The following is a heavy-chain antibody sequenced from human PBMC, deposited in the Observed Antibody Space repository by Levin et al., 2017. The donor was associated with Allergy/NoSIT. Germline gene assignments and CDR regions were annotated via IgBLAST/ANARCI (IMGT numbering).Heavy chain of an antibody. CDR1: GFTFNNYA. Sequence: PGGSLRLSCAASGFTFNNYAMSWVRQAPGKGLEWVSTISGSAGSTYYADSVKGRFTISRDNSKNTLYLQMNSLRAEDTALYYCAKQPVPGRVLFFDFWGQGTLVTVSS. D-gene: IGHD1-1*01. J-gene: IGHJ4*02. V-gene: IGHV3-23*01. CDR2: ISGSAGST. CDR3: AKQPVPGRVLFFDF.